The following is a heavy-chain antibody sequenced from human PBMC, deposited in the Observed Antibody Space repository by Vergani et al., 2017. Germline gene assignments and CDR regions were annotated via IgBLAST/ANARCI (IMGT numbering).Heavy chain of an antibody. Sequence: EVQLVESGGNLVQPGGSLRLSCAASGFTFSSYSMNWVRQAPGKGLEWVSYISPSSTTIYYADSVKGRFTISRDNVKNSLYLQMNSLRAEDTAVYYCARVQDGGDMDVWVNGTTVTVS. CDR3: ARVQDGGDMDV. J-gene: IGHJ6*03. D-gene: IGHD3-10*01. V-gene: IGHV3-48*01. CDR2: ISPSSTTI. CDR1: GFTFSSYS.